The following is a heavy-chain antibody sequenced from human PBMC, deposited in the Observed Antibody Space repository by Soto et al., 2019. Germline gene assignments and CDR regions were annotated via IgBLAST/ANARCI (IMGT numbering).Heavy chain of an antibody. Sequence: LRLSCAASGFTFSSYAMSWVRQAPGKGLEWVSAISGSGGSTYYADSVKGRFTISRDNSKNTLYLQMNSLRAEDTAVYYCAKSSGYSKQYYFDYWGQGTLVTVSS. V-gene: IGHV3-23*01. CDR2: ISGSGGST. D-gene: IGHD3-22*01. J-gene: IGHJ4*02. CDR1: GFTFSSYA. CDR3: AKSSGYSKQYYFDY.